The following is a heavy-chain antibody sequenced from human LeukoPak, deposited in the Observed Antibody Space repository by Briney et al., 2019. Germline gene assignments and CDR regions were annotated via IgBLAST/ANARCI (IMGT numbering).Heavy chain of an antibody. CDR3: ARGKGYTTSSRHRGIDN. D-gene: IGHD6-6*01. CDR1: GGSFSGYY. J-gene: IGHJ4*02. CDR2: IKDSGSA. V-gene: IGHV4-34*01. Sequence: SQTLSLTCAVYGGSFSGYYWSWSRHPPGKGLEWIGEIKDSGSANYNPSLKSRVFISVDTSKNQFSLKLRSVTAADTAVYYCARGKGYTTSSRHRGIDNWGQGTLVTVSS.